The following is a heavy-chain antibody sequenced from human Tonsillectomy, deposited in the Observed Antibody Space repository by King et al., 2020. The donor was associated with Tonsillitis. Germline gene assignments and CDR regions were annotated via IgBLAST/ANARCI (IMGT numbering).Heavy chain of an antibody. V-gene: IGHV3-30*04. D-gene: IGHD3-22*01. CDR3: ARAFYDSSGTSGRRGGAVDY. J-gene: IGHJ4*02. CDR2: ILYDGSDT. CDR1: GFTFSSYA. Sequence: VQLVESGGGVVQPGRSLRLSCAASGFTFSSYAMHWVRQAPGKGLEWVAIILYDGSDTYYADFVKGRFTISRDNSKNTLYLQINSLRPEDTAVYYCARAFYDSSGTSGRRGGAVDYWGQGTLVTVSS.